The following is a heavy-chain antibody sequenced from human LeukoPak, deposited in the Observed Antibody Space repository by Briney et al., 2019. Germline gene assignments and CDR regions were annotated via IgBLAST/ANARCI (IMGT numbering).Heavy chain of an antibody. V-gene: IGHV4-34*01. Sequence: SETLSLTCTVSGGSISSYYWSWIRQSPGKGLEWIGETSHSGSTKYNPSLKSRVTISLDTSKNQFSLKLSSVTAADTAVYYFTRGGRYPDWGQASLVTV. D-gene: IGHD1-14*01. CDR1: GGSISSYY. CDR2: TSHSGST. CDR3: TRGGRYPD. J-gene: IGHJ4*02.